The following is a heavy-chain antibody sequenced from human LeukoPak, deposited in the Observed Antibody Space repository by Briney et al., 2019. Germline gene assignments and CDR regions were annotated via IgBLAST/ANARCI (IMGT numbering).Heavy chain of an antibody. V-gene: IGHV1-18*01. CDR3: ARGLKGDYCSRTSCYTGNWFDP. CDR2: ISAYNGNT. Sequence: ASVKVSCKASGYTFTSYGISWVRQAPGQGLEWMGWISAYNGNTNYAQKLQGRVTMTTDTSTSTAYVELRSLRSDDTAVYYCARGLKGDYCSRTSCYTGNWFDPWGQGTLVTVSP. D-gene: IGHD2-2*02. CDR1: GYTFTSYG. J-gene: IGHJ5*02.